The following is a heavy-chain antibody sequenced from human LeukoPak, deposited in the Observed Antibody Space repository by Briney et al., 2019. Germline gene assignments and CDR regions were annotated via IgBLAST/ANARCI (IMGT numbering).Heavy chain of an antibody. CDR1: GFTFSNDW. Sequence: GSLRLSCAASGFTFSNDWMCWIRQPPGKGLEWIGYISYSGSTNYNPSLKSRVTISVDTSKNQFSLKLSSVTAADTAVYYCARGSSGYSYGWGQGTLVTVSS. D-gene: IGHD5-18*01. CDR3: ARGSSGYSYG. J-gene: IGHJ4*02. V-gene: IGHV4-59*01. CDR2: ISYSGST.